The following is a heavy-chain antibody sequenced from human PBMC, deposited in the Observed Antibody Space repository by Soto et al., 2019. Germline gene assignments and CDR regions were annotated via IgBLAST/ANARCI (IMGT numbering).Heavy chain of an antibody. V-gene: IGHV3-33*01. CDR1: GFTFSSYG. J-gene: IGHJ4*02. Sequence: QVQLVESGGGVVQPGRSLRLSCAASGFTFSSYGMHWVRQAPGKGLEWVAVIWYDGSNKYYADSVKGRFTISRDNSKNTLYLKMNRLRAEDTAVYYCARGYSSGWQDYWGQGTLVTVSS. CDR2: IWYDGSNK. D-gene: IGHD6-19*01. CDR3: ARGYSSGWQDY.